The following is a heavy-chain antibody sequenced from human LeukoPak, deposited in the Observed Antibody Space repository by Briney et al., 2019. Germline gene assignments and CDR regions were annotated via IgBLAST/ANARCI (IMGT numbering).Heavy chain of an antibody. V-gene: IGHV1-46*01. CDR1: GYTFTSYY. D-gene: IGHD1-26*01. J-gene: IGHJ4*02. CDR3: ARPRRVGATLISYYFDY. Sequence: ASVKVSCKASGYTFTSYYMHWVRQAPGQGLEWMGIINPSGGSTSYAQKFQGRFTMTRDMSTSTVYMELSSLRSEDTAVYYCARPRRVGATLISYYFDYWGQGTLVTVSS. CDR2: INPSGGST.